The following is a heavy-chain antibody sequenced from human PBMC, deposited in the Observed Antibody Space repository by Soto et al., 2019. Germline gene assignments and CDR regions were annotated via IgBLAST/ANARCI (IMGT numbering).Heavy chain of an antibody. J-gene: IGHJ5*02. V-gene: IGHV4-4*02. D-gene: IGHD6-13*01. CDR1: GDSINTSHW. CDR2: TYHSGTT. CDR3: AREVNSSPARGPNWFDP. Sequence: QVQLQESGPGLVQPSGTLSLTCAVSGDSINTSHWWSWVRHTPGKGLEWIGETYHSGTTNYNPSLKTRVTISIDKSKNQFSLKMNSVTAADTAVYYCAREVNSSPARGPNWFDPWGQGTLVTVSS.